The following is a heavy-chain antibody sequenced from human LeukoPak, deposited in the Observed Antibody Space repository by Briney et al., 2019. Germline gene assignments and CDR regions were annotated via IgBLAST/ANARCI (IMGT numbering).Heavy chain of an antibody. CDR1: GFTFKNYN. Sequence: PGGSLRLSCAASGFTFKNYNMHWVRQAPGKGLECISYISSSRSSIYSADSVQGRFTVSRDNAKNSLFLQMNSLRAEDTAVYYCARENYADLFDYWGQGTLVTVSS. V-gene: IGHV3-48*01. D-gene: IGHD3-16*01. J-gene: IGHJ4*02. CDR2: ISSSRSSI. CDR3: ARENYADLFDY.